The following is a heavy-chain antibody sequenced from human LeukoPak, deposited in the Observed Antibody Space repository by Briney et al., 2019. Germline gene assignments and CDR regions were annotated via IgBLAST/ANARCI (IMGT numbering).Heavy chain of an antibody. V-gene: IGHV4-39*01. CDR1: GGSISKSNHY. J-gene: IGHJ4*02. D-gene: IGHD1-26*01. CDR2: IYYGGST. Sequence: KPSETLSLTCSVSGGSISKSNHYWGWIRQPPGKGLEWIGSIYYGGSTYYNPSLKSRVTISVDTSKNQFSLRLRSVTAADTAVYYCARPGYSGRLDYWGQGTLVTVSS. CDR3: ARPGYSGRLDY.